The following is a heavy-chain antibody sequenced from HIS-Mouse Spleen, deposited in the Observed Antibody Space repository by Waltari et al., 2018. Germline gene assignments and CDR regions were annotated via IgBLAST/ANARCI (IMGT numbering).Heavy chain of an antibody. J-gene: IGHJ3*02. Sequence: EVQLVESGGGLVQHGGSLRLSCAASGFTFRSSWMHWVRHAPGKGLVWVSGISWNSGSIGYADSVKGRFTISRDNAKNSLYLQMNSLRAEDTALYYCAKDNGSGRDGAFDIWGQGTMVTVSS. V-gene: IGHV3-9*01. D-gene: IGHD6-19*01. CDR3: AKDNGSGRDGAFDI. CDR1: GFTFRSSW. CDR2: ISWNSGSI.